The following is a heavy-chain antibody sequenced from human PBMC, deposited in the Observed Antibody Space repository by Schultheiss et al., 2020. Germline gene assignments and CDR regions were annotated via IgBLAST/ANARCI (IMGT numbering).Heavy chain of an antibody. V-gene: IGHV3-74*01. D-gene: IGHD4-23*01. CDR2: INSDGSVS. CDR3: ARRAGGGGFDY. Sequence: GGSMRLSCAASGFTFSSYWMNWVRQAPGKGLVWVSRINSDGSVSKYADSVKGRFTISRDNAKNTLYLEMNSPRVEDTAVYYCARRAGGGGFDYWGQGTLVTVAS. CDR1: GFTFSSYW. J-gene: IGHJ4*02.